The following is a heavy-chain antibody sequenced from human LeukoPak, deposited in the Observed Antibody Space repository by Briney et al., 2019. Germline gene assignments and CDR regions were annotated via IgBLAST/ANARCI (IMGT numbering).Heavy chain of an antibody. CDR1: GYTFTSYD. CDR3: AREGYSSGWYINNHYYMDV. J-gene: IGHJ6*03. D-gene: IGHD6-19*01. CDR2: MNPNSGNT. Sequence: ASVKVSCKASGYTFTSYDVNWVRQATGQGLEWMGWMNPNSGNTGYAQKFQGRVTMTRNTSISTAYMELSSLRSEDTAVYYCAREGYSSGWYINNHYYMDVWGKGTTVTVSS. V-gene: IGHV1-8*01.